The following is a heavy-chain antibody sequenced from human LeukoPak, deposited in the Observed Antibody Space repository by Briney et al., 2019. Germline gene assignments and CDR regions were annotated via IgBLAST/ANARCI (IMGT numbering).Heavy chain of an antibody. D-gene: IGHD3-10*01. CDR3: AIPDGSGSDYSSPPDY. Sequence: SVKVSCTASARTFSSYAISWARQAPGQGLEWMGGIIPIFGTANYTQKIQGRVTITSDKSTSTAYMELSRTRSEDTAVYYSAIPDGSGSDYSSPPDYWGQGTLVTVSS. CDR1: ARTFSSYA. V-gene: IGHV1-69*06. J-gene: IGHJ4*02. CDR2: IIPIFGTA.